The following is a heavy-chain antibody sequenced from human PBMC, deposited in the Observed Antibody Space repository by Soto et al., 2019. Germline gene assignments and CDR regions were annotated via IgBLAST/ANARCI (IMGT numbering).Heavy chain of an antibody. CDR3: ARSPTAELPSNWFDP. J-gene: IGHJ5*02. CDR1: SDSVSSSNW. V-gene: IGHV4-4*02. Sequence: SETLSLNCAVSSDSVSSSNWWGWVRQPPGKGLEWIGEVFPTGSTNYNPSLMSRVTISVDKSKNHFSLNLSSVTAADTAIFYFARSPTAELPSNWFDPFGQGTLVTVSS. D-gene: IGHD2-15*01. CDR2: VFPTGST.